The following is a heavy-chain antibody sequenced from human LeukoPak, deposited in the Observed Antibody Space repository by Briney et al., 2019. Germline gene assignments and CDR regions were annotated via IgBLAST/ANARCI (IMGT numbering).Heavy chain of an antibody. J-gene: IGHJ4*02. CDR3: ASPDYYDSSGYYPR. D-gene: IGHD3-22*01. V-gene: IGHV1-18*01. CDR2: ISAYNGNT. CDR1: GYTFTSYG. Sequence: GASVKVSCKASGYTFTSYGISWVRQAPGQGLEWMGWISAYNGNTNYAQKLQGRVTMTTDTSTSTAYMELSRLRSDDTAVYYCASPDYYDSSGYYPRWGQGTLVTVSS.